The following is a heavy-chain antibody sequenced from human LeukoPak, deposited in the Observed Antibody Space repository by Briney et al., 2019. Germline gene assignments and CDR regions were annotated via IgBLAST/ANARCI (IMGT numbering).Heavy chain of an antibody. CDR1: GFTFSDYY. J-gene: IGHJ6*03. CDR2: ISSSGSTI. Sequence: GGSLRLSCAAPGFTFSDYYMSWIRQAPGKGLEWVSYISSSGSTIYYADSVKGRFTISRDNAKNSLYLQMNSLRAEDTAVYYCARDAWVYDYYYYYMDVWGKGTTVTVSS. CDR3: ARDAWVYDYYYYYMDV. V-gene: IGHV3-11*04. D-gene: IGHD5/OR15-5a*01.